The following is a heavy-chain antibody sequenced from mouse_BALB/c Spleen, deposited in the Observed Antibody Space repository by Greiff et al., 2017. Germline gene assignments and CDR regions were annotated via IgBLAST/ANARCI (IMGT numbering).Heavy chain of an antibody. CDR2: INSNGGGT. CDR1: GFTFSSYG. J-gene: IGHJ2*01. CDR3: ARYPLYYDSSLDY. Sequence: EVKLEESGGGLVQPGGSLKLSCAASGFTFSSYGMSWVRQTPDKRLELVATINSNGGGTYYPDSVKGRFTISRDNAKNTLYLQMSSLKSEDTAMYYCARYPLYYDSSLDYWGQGTTLTVSS. D-gene: IGHD1-1*01. V-gene: IGHV5-6-3*01.